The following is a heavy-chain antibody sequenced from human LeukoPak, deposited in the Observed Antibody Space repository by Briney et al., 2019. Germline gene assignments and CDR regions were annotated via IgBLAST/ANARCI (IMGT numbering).Heavy chain of an antibody. V-gene: IGHV3-23*01. CDR3: ARQETSSYNGAFDI. CDR2: ISGSGGST. J-gene: IGHJ3*02. D-gene: IGHD1-26*01. CDR1: GFTFSSYA. Sequence: GGSLRLSCAASGFTFSSYAMSWVRQAPGKGLEWVSAISGSGGSTYYADSVKGRFTISRGNSKNTLYLQMNSLRADDTAVYHCARQETSSYNGAFDIWGQGTMVTVSS.